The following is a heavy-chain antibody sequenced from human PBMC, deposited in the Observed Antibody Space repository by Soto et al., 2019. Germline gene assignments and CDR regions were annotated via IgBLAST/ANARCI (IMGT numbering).Heavy chain of an antibody. CDR1: CYTFSSSG. V-gene: IGHV1-18*01. J-gene: IGHJ4*02. CDR2: ISAYNGNT. CDR3: ARDPWLVDNYFDY. Sequence: SEEVSFKVSCYTFSSSGISWLRQAPGQGLEWMGSISAYNGNTNYAQGLQGRVTMTTDTSTSTAYMELRSLRSDDTALYYCARDPWLVDNYFDYWGQGTRVAVSS. D-gene: IGHD6-19*01.